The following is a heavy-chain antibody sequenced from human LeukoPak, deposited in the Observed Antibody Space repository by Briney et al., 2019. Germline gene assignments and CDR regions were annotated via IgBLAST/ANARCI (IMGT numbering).Heavy chain of an antibody. D-gene: IGHD3-3*01. J-gene: IGHJ3*02. CDR1: GLTFSSSE. Sequence: GGSLRLSCAASGLTFSSSEMNWVRQAPGKGLEWISYISSRGGTIYHADSVKGRFTVSRDNAKNSLYLQMNSLRAKDTAVYYCATQGRSAISGIWGQGTMVTVSS. CDR2: ISSRGGTI. CDR3: ATQGRSAISGI. V-gene: IGHV3-48*03.